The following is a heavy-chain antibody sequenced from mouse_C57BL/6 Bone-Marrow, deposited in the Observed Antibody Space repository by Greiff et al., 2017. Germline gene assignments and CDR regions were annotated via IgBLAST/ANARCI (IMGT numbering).Heavy chain of an antibody. V-gene: IGHV1-4*01. CDR3: ARSEAAEALDY. D-gene: IGHD6-1*01. Sequence: QVQLQQSGAELARPGASVKMSCKASGYTFTSYTMHWVKQRPGQGLEWIGYINPSSGYTKYNQKFKDKDTLTADKTSSTAYMQLSSLTSEDAAVYYCARSEAAEALDYWGQGTTLTVSS. J-gene: IGHJ2*01. CDR1: GYTFTSYT. CDR2: INPSSGYT.